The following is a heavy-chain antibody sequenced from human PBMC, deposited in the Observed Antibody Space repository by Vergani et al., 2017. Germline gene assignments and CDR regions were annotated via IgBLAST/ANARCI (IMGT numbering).Heavy chain of an antibody. CDR2: IDPSDSYT. V-gene: IGHV5-10-1*01. J-gene: IGHJ4*02. Sequence: VQLVQSGAEVKKPGASVKVSCKGSGYSFTSSWINWVRQMPGKGLEWMGRIDPSDSYTNYSPSFQGHVTISADRSISTAYRQWSSLKASDTAMYYCARLHTPMMGGDFDYWGQGALVTVSS. CDR1: GYSFTSSW. CDR3: ARLHTPMMGGDFDY. D-gene: IGHD5-18*01.